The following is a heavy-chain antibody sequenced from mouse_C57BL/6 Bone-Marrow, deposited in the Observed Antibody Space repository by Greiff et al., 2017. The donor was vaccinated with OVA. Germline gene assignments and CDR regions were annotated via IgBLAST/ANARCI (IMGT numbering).Heavy chain of an antibody. V-gene: IGHV1-5*01. D-gene: IGHD2-14*01. CDR2: IYPGNGDT. J-gene: IGHJ1*03. CDR3: TRTKGYFDV. CDR1: GYTFTSYY. Sequence: VQLQQSGPVLVKPGASVKISCKASGYTFTSYYMNWVKQSHGQGLEWIGDIYPGNGDTSYNPKLQGKAKLTAVTSASTAYMELSSLTNEDSAVYDCTRTKGYFDVWGTGTTVTVAS.